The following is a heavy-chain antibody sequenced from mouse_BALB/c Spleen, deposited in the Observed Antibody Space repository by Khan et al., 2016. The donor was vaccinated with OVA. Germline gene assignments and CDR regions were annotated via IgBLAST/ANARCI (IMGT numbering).Heavy chain of an antibody. CDR3: ARGKYYGSNSWFAY. V-gene: IGHV9-3*02. CDR1: GYTFTNYG. CDR2: INTNTGEP. D-gene: IGHD1-1*01. Sequence: QIQLVQSGPELKKPGETVKISCKASGYTFTNYGINWVKQAPGKGLKWMGWINTNTGEPTYAEEFKGRFAFSLETSASTAYLQLNNLKNEDTATYYSARGKYYGSNSWFAYWGQGTLVTVSA. J-gene: IGHJ3*01.